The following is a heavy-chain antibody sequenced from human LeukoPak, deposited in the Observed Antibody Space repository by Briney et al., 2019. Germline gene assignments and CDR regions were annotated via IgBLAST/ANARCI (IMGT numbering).Heavy chain of an antibody. CDR3: ARTRSGYYFDY. Sequence: PGGSLRLSCAASGFTFSSFTMSWVRQAPGKGLEWISYINTAGSTMYHPDSVKGRFTISRDNAKNSLYLQMNSLRDEDTAVYYCARTRSGYYFDYWGQGTLVTVSS. V-gene: IGHV3-48*02. J-gene: IGHJ4*02. CDR1: GFTFSSFT. D-gene: IGHD3-22*01. CDR2: INTAGSTM.